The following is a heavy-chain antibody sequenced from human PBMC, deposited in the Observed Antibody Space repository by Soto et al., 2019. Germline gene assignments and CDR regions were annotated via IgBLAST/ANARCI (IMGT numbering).Heavy chain of an antibody. J-gene: IGHJ4*02. D-gene: IGHD6-19*01. CDR3: GCPYSSGDRLLGY. Sequence: PVGSLRLSCAASGFSFSSYSMNWVRQAPGKGLEWVSSISSTSSFIFYADSVKGRFTISRDNAESSLFLQMSSLRAEDTAVYYCGCPYSSGDRLLGYWGQRTLATVSS. CDR1: GFSFSSYS. V-gene: IGHV3-21*01. CDR2: ISSTSSFI.